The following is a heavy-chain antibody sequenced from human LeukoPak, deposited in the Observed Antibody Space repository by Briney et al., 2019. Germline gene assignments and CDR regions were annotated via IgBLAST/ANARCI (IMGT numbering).Heavy chain of an antibody. D-gene: IGHD1-1*01. V-gene: IGHV1-2*02. J-gene: IGHJ4*02. CDR1: GYTFTGYY. Sequence: GASVKVSCKASGYTFTGYYMHWVRQAPGQGLEWMGWINPKSGDTNYAQKIQGRATMTRDTSISTAYMELSRLRSDDTAVYYCARDGTFDYWGQGTLVTVSS. CDR3: ARDGTFDY. CDR2: INPKSGDT.